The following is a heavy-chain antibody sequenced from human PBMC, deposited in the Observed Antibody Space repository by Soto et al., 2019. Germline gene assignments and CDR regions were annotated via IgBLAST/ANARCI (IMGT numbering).Heavy chain of an antibody. V-gene: IGHV4-59*01. Sequence: QVQLQESGPGLVKPSETLSLTCTVSDGSITSYYWSWIRQPPGKGLEWIGYIYYSGTTYSNSSLTGRVPISVDTSKNHVSLKLSSVTTADTAVYYCASYRGSGTLDYWGQGTLVTVSS. CDR3: ASYRGSGTLDY. J-gene: IGHJ4*02. CDR2: IYYSGTT. D-gene: IGHD2-21*01. CDR1: DGSITSYY.